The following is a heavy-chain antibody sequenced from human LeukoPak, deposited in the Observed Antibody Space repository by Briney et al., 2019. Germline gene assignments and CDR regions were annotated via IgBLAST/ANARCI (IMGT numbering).Heavy chain of an antibody. CDR3: ARSYNWNDPSFDY. CDR2: ISSSSSTI. CDR1: GFTFSSYS. J-gene: IGHJ4*02. D-gene: IGHD1-1*01. Sequence: GGSLRLSCAASGFTFSSYSMNWVRQAPGKGLEWVSYISSSSSTIYYADSVKGRFTISRDNAKNSLYLQMNSLRGEDTAVYYCARSYNWNDPSFDYWGQGTLVTVSS. V-gene: IGHV3-48*01.